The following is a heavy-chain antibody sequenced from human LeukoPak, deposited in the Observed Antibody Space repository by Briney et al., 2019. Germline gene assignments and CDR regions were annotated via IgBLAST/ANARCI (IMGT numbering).Heavy chain of an antibody. CDR1: GYTFTGYY. CDR2: INPNSGGT. Sequence: ASVKVSCKASGYTFTGYYMHWVRQAPGQGLEWMGWINPNSGGTNYAQKFQGRVTMTRDTSISTAYMELSRLRSDDTAVYYCARRAGDYSHPYDYWGQGTLVTVSS. J-gene: IGHJ4*02. D-gene: IGHD3-22*01. CDR3: ARRAGDYSHPYDY. V-gene: IGHV1-2*02.